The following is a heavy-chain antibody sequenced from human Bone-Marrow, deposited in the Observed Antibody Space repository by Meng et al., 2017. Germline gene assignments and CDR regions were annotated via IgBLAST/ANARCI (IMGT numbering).Heavy chain of an antibody. V-gene: IGHV3-21*01. CDR1: GFTFSSYS. D-gene: IGHD5-12*01. J-gene: IGHJ4*02. CDR2: ISSSSSYI. Sequence: EGPVGESGGGPVQPGGSLRLSCAASGFTFSSYSMNWVRQAPGKGLEWVSSISSSSSYIYYADSVKGRFTISRDNAKNSLYLQMNSLRAEDTAVYYCARPPPHSGYGASYFDYWGQGTLVTVSS. CDR3: ARPPPHSGYGASYFDY.